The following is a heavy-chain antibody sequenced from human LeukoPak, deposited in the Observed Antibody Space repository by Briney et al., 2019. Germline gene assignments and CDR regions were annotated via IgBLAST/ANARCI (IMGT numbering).Heavy chain of an antibody. Sequence: GASVKVSCKASGYTFTSYGISWVRQAPGQGLEWMGWISAYNGNTNYAQKFQGRVTITADESTSTAYMELSGLRSEDTAVYYCASSQGPIVLVSAAAQGYYYYMDVWGKGTTVTVSS. CDR1: GYTFTSYG. CDR3: ASSQGPIVLVSAAAQGYYYYMDV. CDR2: ISAYNGNT. V-gene: IGHV1-18*01. J-gene: IGHJ6*03. D-gene: IGHD2-2*01.